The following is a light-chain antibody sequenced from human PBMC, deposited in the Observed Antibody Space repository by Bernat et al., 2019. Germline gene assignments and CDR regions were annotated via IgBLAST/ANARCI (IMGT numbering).Light chain of an antibody. Sequence: DIQLTQSPSFLSASVGDRVTITCRASQVIGTYLAWYHQKPGKAPHLLIYGASTLQSGVPSRISGSGSGTEFTLTISSPQPEDSATYYCQQLDNFPLTVGQGTRLEIK. CDR2: GAS. CDR1: QVIGTY. CDR3: QQLDNFPLT. V-gene: IGKV1-9*01. J-gene: IGKJ5*01.